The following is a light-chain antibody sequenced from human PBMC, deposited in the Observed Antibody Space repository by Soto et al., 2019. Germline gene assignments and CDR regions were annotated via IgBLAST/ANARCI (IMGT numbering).Light chain of an antibody. CDR1: QSISHW. J-gene: IGKJ1*01. CDR3: QQYNTNSWT. V-gene: IGKV1-5*01. CDR2: DAS. Sequence: DIQMTQSPSTLSASVGDRVIITCRASQSISHWLAWYQQKPGKAPKLLIYDASSLESGVPSRFSGSGSGTEFTLTISSLQPDDFVTYYCQQYNTNSWTFGQGTKVELK.